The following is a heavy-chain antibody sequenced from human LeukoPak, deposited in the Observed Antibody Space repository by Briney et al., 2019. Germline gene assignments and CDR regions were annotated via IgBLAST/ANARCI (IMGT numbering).Heavy chain of an antibody. V-gene: IGHV1-69*04. CDR3: ARGYCGPTSCSGNWFDP. J-gene: IGHJ5*02. CDR2: IIPILGIT. Sequence: ASVKVSCKASGGTFSSFAISWVRQAPGQGLEWMGRIIPILGITNYAQKFQGRVTITADKSTSTAYMELSSLRSEDTAVYYCARGYCGPTSCSGNWFDPWGQGTLVTVSS. CDR1: GGTFSSFA. D-gene: IGHD2-2*01.